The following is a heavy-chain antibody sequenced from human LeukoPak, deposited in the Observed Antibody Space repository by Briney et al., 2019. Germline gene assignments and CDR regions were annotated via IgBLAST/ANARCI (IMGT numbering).Heavy chain of an antibody. V-gene: IGHV1-18*01. Sequence: ASVKVSCKASGYTLSEYGISWVRQAPGQGLEWVGWITTYNGEKIYSQKFQGRVTMTTDTSSGTYYMELRNLRSDDTAIYYCARDCSNGVCYPQDYWGQGTLVIVSS. CDR3: ARDCSNGVCYPQDY. J-gene: IGHJ4*02. D-gene: IGHD2-8*01. CDR2: ITTYNGEK. CDR1: GYTLSEYG.